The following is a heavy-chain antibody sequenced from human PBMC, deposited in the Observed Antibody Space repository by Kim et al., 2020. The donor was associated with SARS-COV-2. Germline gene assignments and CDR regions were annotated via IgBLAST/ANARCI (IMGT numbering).Heavy chain of an antibody. CDR3: ASGYSSSAGGYWFDP. CDR1: GYTFTSYD. D-gene: IGHD6-6*01. J-gene: IGHJ5*02. Sequence: ASVKVSCKASGYTFTSYDINWVRQATGQGLEWMGWMNPNSGNTGYAQKFQGRVTMTRNTSISTAYMELSSLRSEDTAVYYCASGYSSSAGGYWFDPWGQGTLVTVSS. CDR2: MNPNSGNT. V-gene: IGHV1-8*01.